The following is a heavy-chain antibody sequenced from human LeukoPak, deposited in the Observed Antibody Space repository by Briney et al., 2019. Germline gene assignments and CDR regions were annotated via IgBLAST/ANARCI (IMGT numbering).Heavy chain of an antibody. V-gene: IGHV3-48*01. Sequence: GGSLRLSCAASGFTFSRYSMNWFRQAPGKGVEWVSYISSSSSTIYYADSVKGRFTISRDNAKNSLYLQMNSLRAEDTAVYYCARGGTTVTPVEPYYFDYWGQGTLVTVSS. CDR2: ISSSSSTI. J-gene: IGHJ4*02. D-gene: IGHD4-17*01. CDR3: ARGGTTVTPVEPYYFDY. CDR1: GFTFSRYS.